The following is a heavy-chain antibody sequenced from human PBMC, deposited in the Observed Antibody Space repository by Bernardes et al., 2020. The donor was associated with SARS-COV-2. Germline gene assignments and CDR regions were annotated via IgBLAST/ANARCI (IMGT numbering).Heavy chain of an antibody. D-gene: IGHD3-9*01. CDR2: IYHSGST. Sequence: SETLSLTCTVSGGSVSSGSYYWSWIRQPPGKGLEWIGYIYHSGSTNYNPSLKRRVTISVDTSKNQLSLKLSSVTAADTAVYYCARDYDILTGSDYWDQGTLVTVSS. V-gene: IGHV4-61*01. CDR1: GGSVSSGSYY. CDR3: ARDYDILTGSDY. J-gene: IGHJ4*02.